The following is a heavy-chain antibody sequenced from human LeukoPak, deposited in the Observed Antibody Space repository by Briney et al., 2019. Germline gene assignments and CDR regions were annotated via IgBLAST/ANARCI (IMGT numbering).Heavy chain of an antibody. Sequence: GGSLRLSCAASGLTFSSYAMHWVRQAPGKGLEWVAVISYDGSNKYYADSVKGRFTISRDNSKNTLYLQMNSLRAEDTAVYYCAREGSSGWYSSLGFDYWGQGTLVTVSS. D-gene: IGHD6-19*01. V-gene: IGHV3-30*04. CDR3: AREGSSGWYSSLGFDY. CDR2: ISYDGSNK. CDR1: GLTFSSYA. J-gene: IGHJ4*02.